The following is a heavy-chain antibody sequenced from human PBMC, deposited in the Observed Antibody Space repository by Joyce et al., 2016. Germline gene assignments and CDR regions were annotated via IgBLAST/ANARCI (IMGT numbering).Heavy chain of an antibody. CDR1: GGSISRYY. J-gene: IGHJ3*02. CDR2: IYYSGTT. D-gene: IGHD1-26*01. CDR3: ARDVVGSTIFAFDI. Sequence: QVQLQESGPGLVKPSETLSLTCHVSGGSISRYYWSWIRHPPGKGLEWIGYIYYSGTTNYNPSLKSRVTISVDTSKNQFSLKLSSVTAADTAVYYCARDVVGSTIFAFDIWGQGTMVTVSS. V-gene: IGHV4-59*01.